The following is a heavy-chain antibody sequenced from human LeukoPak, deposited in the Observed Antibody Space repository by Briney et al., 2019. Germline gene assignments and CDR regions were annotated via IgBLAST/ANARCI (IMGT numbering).Heavy chain of an antibody. D-gene: IGHD3-22*01. CDR3: ARSLLDYDSSGYPGY. CDR1: GFTFDDYA. Sequence: GGSLRLSCAASGFTFDDYAMHWVRQAPGKGLEWVSGISWNSGSIGYADSVKGRFTISRDNAKNSLYLQMNSLRAEDTALYYCARSLLDYDSSGYPGYWGQGTLVTVSS. V-gene: IGHV3-9*01. CDR2: ISWNSGSI. J-gene: IGHJ4*02.